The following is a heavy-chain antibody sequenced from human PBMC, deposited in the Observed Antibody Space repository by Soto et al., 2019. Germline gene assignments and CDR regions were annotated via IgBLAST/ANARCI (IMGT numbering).Heavy chain of an antibody. D-gene: IGHD3-10*01. CDR3: ATSYGSGYRAFDY. J-gene: IGHJ4*02. Sequence: QVQMVQSGAEVKKPGSSVKVSCKASGDTFSFYTINWVRQAPGLGLEWMGRVNPILSMSNYAQKFQGRVTMTAAKSTSTASLELRSLRSEDTAFYYCATSYGSGYRAFDYWGQGALVTVSS. CDR2: VNPILSMS. V-gene: IGHV1-69*02. CDR1: GDTFSFYT.